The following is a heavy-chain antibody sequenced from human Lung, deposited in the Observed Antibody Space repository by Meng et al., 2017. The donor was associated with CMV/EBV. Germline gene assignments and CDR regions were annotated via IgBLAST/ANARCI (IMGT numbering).Heavy chain of an antibody. D-gene: IGHD2-2*01. V-gene: IGHV1-69*10. CDR2: IIPILGRA. Sequence: SXXVSXKASGGTSSSYVISWVRQAPGQGPEWMGGIIPILGRANYGQKFQARVTITADKSTSTAHMELSSLRSEDTAVYYCASSRVLSSSPSRPPTYGMDVWXQGTTVTVSS. CDR1: GGTSSSYV. J-gene: IGHJ6*02. CDR3: ASSRVLSSSPSRPPTYGMDV.